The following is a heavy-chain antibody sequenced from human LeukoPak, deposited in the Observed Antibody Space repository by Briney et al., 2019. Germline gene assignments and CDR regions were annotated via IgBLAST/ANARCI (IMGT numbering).Heavy chain of an antibody. J-gene: IGHJ4*02. Sequence: GGSLRLSCAASGFTFSSYGMHWVRQAPGKGLEWVAVISYDGSNKYYADSVKGRFTISRDNSKNTLYLQMNSLRAEDTAVYYCAKDFYYYDSSGYYFDYWGQGTLVTVSS. CDR3: AKDFYYYDSSGYYFDY. V-gene: IGHV3-30*18. D-gene: IGHD3-22*01. CDR2: ISYDGSNK. CDR1: GFTFSSYG.